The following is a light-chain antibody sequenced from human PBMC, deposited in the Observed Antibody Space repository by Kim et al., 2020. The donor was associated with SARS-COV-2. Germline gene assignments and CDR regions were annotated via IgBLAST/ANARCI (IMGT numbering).Light chain of an antibody. CDR3: QHYSSYPLT. Sequence: DIQMTHSPSTLSASIGDRVTITCRASQSISNWLAWYQQKPGKAPNLLIYKTSTLESGVPSRFSGSGSGTEFILTISSLQPDDFATYYCQHYSSYPLTFGGGTKVDIK. CDR1: QSISNW. CDR2: KTS. J-gene: IGKJ4*01. V-gene: IGKV1-5*03.